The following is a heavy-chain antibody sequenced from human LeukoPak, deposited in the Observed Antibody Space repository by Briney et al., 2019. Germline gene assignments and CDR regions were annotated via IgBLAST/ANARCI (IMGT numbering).Heavy chain of an antibody. J-gene: IGHJ1*01. Sequence: GGSLRLSCAASGFTVSSNYMSWVRQAPGKGLEWVSVIYIVGSTYYADSVKGRFTISRDNSKNTLYLQMNSLRAEDTALYYCAKRVVVGATSPYSDFQDWGQGTLVTVSS. CDR3: AKRVVVGATSPYSDFQD. CDR2: IYIVGST. CDR1: GFTVSSNY. D-gene: IGHD1-26*01. V-gene: IGHV3-53*01.